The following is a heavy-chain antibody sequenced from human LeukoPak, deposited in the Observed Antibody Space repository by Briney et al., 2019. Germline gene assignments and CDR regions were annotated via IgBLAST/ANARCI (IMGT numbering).Heavy chain of an antibody. V-gene: IGHV1-46*02. D-gene: IGHD3-10*01. CDR2: INPSNNST. CDR3: ARYSRRGVVPAAFDI. Sequence: ASVKVSCKASGSTFNTYYIYWVRQAPGQGLECMGVINPSNNSTNYAEKFQGRVTMTRDTSTSTVYMELSSLRPDDTAVYYCARYSRRGVVPAAFDIWGQGTMVIVSS. J-gene: IGHJ3*02. CDR1: GSTFNTYY.